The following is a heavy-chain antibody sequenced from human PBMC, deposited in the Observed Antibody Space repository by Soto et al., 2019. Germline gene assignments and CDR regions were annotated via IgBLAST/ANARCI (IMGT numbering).Heavy chain of an antibody. CDR2: IYSGGST. CDR3: ARDGASALTTYPDI. J-gene: IGHJ3*02. V-gene: IGHV3-66*01. Sequence: EVQLMESGGGLVQPGGSLRLSCAVSGFTVNSNYMSWVRQAPGKGLEWVSVIYSGGSTYYADSVKGRFTISRENSKNTLYLQMNSLRAEDTAVYYCARDGASALTTYPDIWGQGTMVTVSS. CDR1: GFTVNSNY. D-gene: IGHD3-9*01.